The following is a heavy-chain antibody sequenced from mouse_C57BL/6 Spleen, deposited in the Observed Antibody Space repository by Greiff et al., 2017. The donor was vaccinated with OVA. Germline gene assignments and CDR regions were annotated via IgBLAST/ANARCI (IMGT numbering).Heavy chain of an antibody. D-gene: IGHD3-3*01. CDR1: GFNIKDYY. J-gene: IGHJ1*03. Sequence: EVQLQQSGAELVKPGASVKLSCTASGFNIKDYYMHWVKQRTEQGLEWIGRIDPSDSYTNYNQKFKGKSTLTVDKSSSTAYMQLSSLTSEDSAVYYCARGDDWYFDVWGTGTTVTVSS. V-gene: IGHV14-2*01. CDR2: IDPSDSYT. CDR3: ARGDDWYFDV.